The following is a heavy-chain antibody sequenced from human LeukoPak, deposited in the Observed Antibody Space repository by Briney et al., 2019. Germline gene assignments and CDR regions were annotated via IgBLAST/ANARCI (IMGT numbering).Heavy chain of an antibody. D-gene: IGHD6-13*01. V-gene: IGHV3-74*01. Sequence: GGSLRLSCAASGFTFSSYWMHWVRQAPGKGLVWVSRINSDGSSTSYADSVKGRFTISRDNAKNTLYLQMNSLRAEDTAVYYCATGSLAAASAAFDIWGQGTMVTVSS. J-gene: IGHJ3*02. CDR1: GFTFSSYW. CDR3: ATGSLAAASAAFDI. CDR2: INSDGSST.